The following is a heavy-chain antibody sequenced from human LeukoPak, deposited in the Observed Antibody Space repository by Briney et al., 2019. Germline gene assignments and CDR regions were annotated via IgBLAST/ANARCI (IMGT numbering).Heavy chain of an antibody. Sequence: GASVKVSCKASGYTFTSYDINWVRQATGQGLEWMGWMNPNSGNTGYAQKFQSRVTMTRNTSISTAYMELSSLRSEDTAVYYCAVVVVPAAERSYYYYGMDVWGQGTTVTVSS. CDR2: MNPNSGNT. D-gene: IGHD2-2*01. V-gene: IGHV1-8*01. J-gene: IGHJ6*02. CDR1: GYTFTSYD. CDR3: AVVVVPAAERSYYYYGMDV.